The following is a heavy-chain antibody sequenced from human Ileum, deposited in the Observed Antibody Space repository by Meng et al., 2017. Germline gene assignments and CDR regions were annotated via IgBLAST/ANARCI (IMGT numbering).Heavy chain of an antibody. D-gene: IGHD3-9*01. J-gene: IGHJ3*02. CDR1: GASIIIYC. Sequence: GSGPRTVTPSETPLVTHPCSGASIIIYCGSWTRQPAGDVLCCSGPTYTGWITVYHPSLKRRVTMSVDTTKMQFSLKLSSVTAADTALYYCARDLSDIRYFDWFYPDDAFDIWGQGTMVTVSS. CDR3: ARDLSDIRYFDWFYPDDAFDI. CDR2: TYTGWIT. V-gene: IGHV4-4*07.